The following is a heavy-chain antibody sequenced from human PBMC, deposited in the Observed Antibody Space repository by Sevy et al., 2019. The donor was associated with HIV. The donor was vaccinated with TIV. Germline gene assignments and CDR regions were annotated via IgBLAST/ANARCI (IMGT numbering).Heavy chain of an antibody. J-gene: IGHJ4*02. CDR2: IGYDGSDK. CDR1: GFMFKHYG. V-gene: IGHV3-30*02. D-gene: IGHD6-13*01. Sequence: GGSLRLSCVASGFMFKHYGMHWVRQAPGKGLEWVAFIGYDGSDKYYGDSMKGRFTISRDNSKNTRFLQTTSLRTEDTAVYYCAKNTAAAGAGGFDYWGQGDLVTVSS. CDR3: AKNTAAAGAGGFDY.